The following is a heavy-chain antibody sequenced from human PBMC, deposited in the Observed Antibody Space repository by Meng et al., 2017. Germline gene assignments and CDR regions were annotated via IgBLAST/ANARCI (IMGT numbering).Heavy chain of an antibody. CDR2: ISWDGGST. CDR3: AKDSVSVAGTFYAPLNS. V-gene: IGHV3-43*01. CDR1: GFTFDDYT. J-gene: IGHJ4*02. Sequence: GESLKTSCAASGFTFDDYTMHWVRQAPGKGLELVSLISWDGGSTYYADSVKGRFTISRDNSKNSPYLQMNSLRTEDTALYYCAKDSVSVAGTFYAPLNSWGQGTLVTVSS. D-gene: IGHD6-19*01.